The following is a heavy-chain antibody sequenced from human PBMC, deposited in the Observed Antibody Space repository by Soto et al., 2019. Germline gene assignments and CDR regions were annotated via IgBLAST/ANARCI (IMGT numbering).Heavy chain of an antibody. D-gene: IGHD3-22*01. CDR3: GGDSSGYFYPDVFDI. CDR1: GFTFSNYS. V-gene: IGHV3-48*02. CDR2: ISSSSTI. Sequence: GGSLRLSCAASGFTFSNYSMNWVRQAPGKGLEWVSYISSSSTIYYADSVKGRFTISRDNAKNSLYLQMNSLRDEDTAVYYCGGDSSGYFYPDVFDIWGQGTMVTVSS. J-gene: IGHJ3*02.